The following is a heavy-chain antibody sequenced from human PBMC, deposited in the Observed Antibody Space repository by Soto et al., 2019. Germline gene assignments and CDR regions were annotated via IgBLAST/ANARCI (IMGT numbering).Heavy chain of an antibody. V-gene: IGHV4-4*02. CDR1: GVSIGSHDW. J-gene: IGHJ4*02. Sequence: SETLSLTCAVSGVSIGSHDWWTWVRQPPGKGLEWIGESHQSGNTNYNSSLESRVTISLDKSKNHFSLQLSSVTVADTAVYYCARLDDSSGYYIFDSWGQGTLVTVSS. D-gene: IGHD3-22*01. CDR2: SHQSGNT. CDR3: ARLDDSSGYYIFDS.